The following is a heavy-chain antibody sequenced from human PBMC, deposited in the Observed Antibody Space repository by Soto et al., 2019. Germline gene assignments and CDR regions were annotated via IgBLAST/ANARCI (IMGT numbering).Heavy chain of an antibody. CDR2: ISTSGGST. V-gene: IGHV3-23*01. CDR1: GFTFSSYA. CDR3: SLSDRYYGMDV. Sequence: EVQLLESGGGLVQPGGSLRLSCAASGFTFSSYAMSWVRQAPGKGLEWVSSISTSGGSTYYADSVKGRFTISRDNSNNTLYLQRNSLRAEDTAVYYCSLSDRYYGMDVWGLGTTVTVSS. J-gene: IGHJ6*02.